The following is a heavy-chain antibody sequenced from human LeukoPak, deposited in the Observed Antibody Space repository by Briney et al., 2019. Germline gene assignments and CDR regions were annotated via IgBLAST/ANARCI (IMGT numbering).Heavy chain of an antibody. D-gene: IGHD2-15*01. CDR2: ISSSGSTI. CDR3: AREYCSGGSCYSAGDY. J-gene: IGHJ4*02. Sequence: GGSLRLFCAASGFTFSDYYMSWIRQAPGKGLEWVSYISSSGSTIYYADSVKGRFTISRDSAKNSLYLQMNSLRAGDTAVYYCAREYCSGGSCYSAGDYWGQGTLVTVSS. CDR1: GFTFSDYY. V-gene: IGHV3-11*01.